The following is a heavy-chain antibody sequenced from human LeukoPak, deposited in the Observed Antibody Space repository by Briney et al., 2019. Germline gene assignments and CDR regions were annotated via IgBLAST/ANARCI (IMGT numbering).Heavy chain of an antibody. Sequence: GGSVTLSCAASVFTFVDYTMHWVCHAPGKGLEWVYRISWDGGSTYYADSVKGRFTISRDNSKNSLYLQMNSLRTEDTALYYCAKSKTAVTTGYLDYWGQGTLVTVSS. CDR2: ISWDGGST. J-gene: IGHJ4*02. CDR1: VFTFVDYT. CDR3: AKSKTAVTTGYLDY. D-gene: IGHD4-17*01. V-gene: IGHV3-43*01.